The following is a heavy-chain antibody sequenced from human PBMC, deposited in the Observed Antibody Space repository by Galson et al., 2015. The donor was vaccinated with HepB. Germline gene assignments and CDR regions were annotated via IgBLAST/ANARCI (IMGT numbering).Heavy chain of an antibody. Sequence: SLRLSCAASGFTFSSYAMHWVRQAPGKGLEWVAVIAYDGSNKYYADSVKGRFTISSDNSKNPLYLQMNSLRAEDTAVYYCASRCSGGSCYGWFDPWGQGTLVTVSS. CDR2: IAYDGSNK. CDR3: ASRCSGGSCYGWFDP. D-gene: IGHD2-15*01. J-gene: IGHJ5*02. CDR1: GFTFSSYA. V-gene: IGHV3-30*04.